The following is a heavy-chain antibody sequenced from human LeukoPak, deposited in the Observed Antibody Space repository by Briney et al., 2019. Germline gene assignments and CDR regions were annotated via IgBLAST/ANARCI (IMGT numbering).Heavy chain of an antibody. V-gene: IGHV3-7*01. CDR3: ASPVAVAGTSFDY. J-gene: IGHJ4*02. D-gene: IGHD6-19*01. CDR1: GFTFSNFC. Sequence: GGSLRLSCAASGFTFSNFCMSWVRQAPGKGLEWVANIKQDESEKYYVDSVKGRFTISRDNAKNSLYLQMNSLRAEDTAVYYCASPVAVAGTSFDYWGQGTLVTVSS. CDR2: IKQDESEK.